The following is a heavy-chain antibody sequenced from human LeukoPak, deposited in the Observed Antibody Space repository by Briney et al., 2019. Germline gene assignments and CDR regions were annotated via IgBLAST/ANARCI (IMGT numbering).Heavy chain of an antibody. CDR2: IFYLGST. CDR3: ARKYPDHWFDP. CDR1: GGSISSGNFY. J-gene: IGHJ5*02. D-gene: IGHD6-6*01. V-gene: IGHV4-30-4*01. Sequence: SETLSLTCNVSGGSISSGNFYWSWIRQPPGKGLEWIGYIFYLGSTYYNLSLKSRVTMSVDTSKNQFSLILRSVTAADTAVYYCARKYPDHWFDPWGQGTLVTVSS.